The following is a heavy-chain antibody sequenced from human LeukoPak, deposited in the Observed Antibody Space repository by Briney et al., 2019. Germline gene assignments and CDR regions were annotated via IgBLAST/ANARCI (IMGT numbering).Heavy chain of an antibody. Sequence: GSLRLSCAASGFTFSAYAMSWVRQAPGKGLEWIGEINHSGSTNYNPSLKSRVTISADTSKNQFSLKLSSVTVADTSVYYCARGDFWSGYPRLRAFDIWGQGTMVTVSS. CDR2: INHSGST. D-gene: IGHD3-3*01. CDR3: ARGDFWSGYPRLRAFDI. V-gene: IGHV4-34*01. J-gene: IGHJ3*02. CDR1: GFTFSAYA.